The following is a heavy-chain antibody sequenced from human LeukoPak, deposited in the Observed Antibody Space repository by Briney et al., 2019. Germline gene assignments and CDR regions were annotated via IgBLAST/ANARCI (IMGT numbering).Heavy chain of an antibody. V-gene: IGHV3-11*01. CDR2: ISSSGSTI. D-gene: IGHD3-22*01. CDR1: GFTFSDYY. CDR3: ARHWHYYYDSSGYQSR. Sequence: GGSLRLSCAASGFTFSDYYMSWICQAPGKGLEWVSYISSSGSTIYYADSVKGRFTISRDNAKNSLYLQMNGLRAEDTAVYYCARHWHYYYDSSGYQSRWGQGTLVTVSS. J-gene: IGHJ4*02.